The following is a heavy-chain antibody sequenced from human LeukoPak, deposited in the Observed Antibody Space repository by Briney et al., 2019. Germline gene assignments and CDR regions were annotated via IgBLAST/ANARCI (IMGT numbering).Heavy chain of an antibody. CDR3: VREYHGGYFDF. CDR1: GYIFTSYY. CDR2: VYPSAGTS. J-gene: IGHJ4*02. Sequence: ASVKGSCKASGYIFTSYYMHWVRQAPGQGLEWLGVVYPSAGTSDPAQRFRARITLSDDTSTSTAYMELRSLKSEDTAIYFCVREYHGGYFDFWGQGTLVTVSS. V-gene: IGHV1-46*03. D-gene: IGHD3-16*01.